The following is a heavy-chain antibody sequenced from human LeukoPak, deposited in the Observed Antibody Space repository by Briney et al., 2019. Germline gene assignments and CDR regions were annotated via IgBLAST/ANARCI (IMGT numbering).Heavy chain of an antibody. V-gene: IGHV3-7*01. Sequence: GGSLRLSCAASGFTFSTYWMSWVRQAPGQGLEWVANIKGDGSERNYVDSVKGRFTISRDNAKNSLYLQINSLRAEDTAVYYCARVSCSSTSCYPFDIWGQGTMVTVSS. D-gene: IGHD2-2*01. CDR3: ARVSCSSTSCYPFDI. CDR2: IKGDGSER. CDR1: GFTFSTYW. J-gene: IGHJ3*02.